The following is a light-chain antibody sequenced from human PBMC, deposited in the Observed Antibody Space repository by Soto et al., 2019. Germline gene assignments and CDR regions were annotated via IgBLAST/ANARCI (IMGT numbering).Light chain of an antibody. CDR1: SSNIGAGYD. Sequence: QSVLTQPPSVSGAPGQRVTISCTGSSSNIGAGYDVHWYQQLPGTAPKLLIYGNNNRPSGVPDRFSGSKSGTSASLAITGLQGEDEAHYYCRSFDSSLRGVVFGGGTKLTVL. CDR3: RSFDSSLRGVV. V-gene: IGLV1-40*01. J-gene: IGLJ2*01. CDR2: GNN.